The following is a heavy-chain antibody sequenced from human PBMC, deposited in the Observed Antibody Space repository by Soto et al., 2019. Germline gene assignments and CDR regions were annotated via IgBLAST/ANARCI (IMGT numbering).Heavy chain of an antibody. J-gene: IGHJ4*02. Sequence: VQLVESGGGLVQPGGSLRLSCSASGFTFSSSAMHWVRQAPGKGLEYVSAISSNGDNTYYADSVKGRFTISRDNSKNTLYLQMSSLRAEDTAVYYCVKGRPVVVAAYFDYWGQGTLVTVSS. CDR1: GFTFSSSA. CDR3: VKGRPVVVAAYFDY. CDR2: ISSNGDNT. D-gene: IGHD2-15*01. V-gene: IGHV3-64D*06.